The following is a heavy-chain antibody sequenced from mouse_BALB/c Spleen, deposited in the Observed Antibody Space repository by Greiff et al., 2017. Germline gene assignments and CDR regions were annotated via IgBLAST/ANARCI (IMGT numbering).Heavy chain of an antibody. D-gene: IGHD4-1*01. V-gene: IGHV5-9-3*01. CDR1: GFTFSSYA. CDR3: ARQGALTGTTWFAY. Sequence: EVKLVESGGGLVKPGGSLKLSCAASGFTFSSYAMSWVRQTPEKRLEWVATISSGGSYTYYPDSVKGRFTISRDNAKNTLYLQMSSLRSEDTAMYYCARQGALTGTTWFAYWGQGTLVTVSA. CDR2: ISSGGSYT. J-gene: IGHJ3*01.